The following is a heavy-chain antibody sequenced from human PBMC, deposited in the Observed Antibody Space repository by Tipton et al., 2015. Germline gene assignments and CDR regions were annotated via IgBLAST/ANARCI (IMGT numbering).Heavy chain of an antibody. CDR1: GGIFDSYG. CDR2: VVSFFGTV. J-gene: IGHJ6*02. CDR3: ASGDNLVRPDSFHLYFGLDV. V-gene: IGHV1-69*06. D-gene: IGHD2-8*01. Sequence: QVQLVQSGAEVKKPGSSVKVSCQTSGGIFDSYGLSWIRQAPGQGLEWMGAVVSFFGTVDYAQNFHGRVKITADSSTDTVFLEMYDLRPDDTAVYYCASGDNLVRPDSFHLYFGLDVWGQGTAVTVSS.